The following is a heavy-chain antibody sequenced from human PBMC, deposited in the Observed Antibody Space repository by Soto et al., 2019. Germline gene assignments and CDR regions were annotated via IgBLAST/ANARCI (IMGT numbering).Heavy chain of an antibody. CDR3: ARAGYSTAWIFDD. D-gene: IGHD2-8*02. Sequence: QVQLEESGPGLVKPSGTLSLTCAVSGASISSSNWWSWVRQSPEKGLEGIGEISHAGTTNHNPSLKGRVTVSADESKNQISLNLRSVTAADTARYFCARAGYSTAWIFDDWGQGTLVTVSS. V-gene: IGHV4-4*02. J-gene: IGHJ4*02. CDR2: ISHAGTT. CDR1: GASISSSNW.